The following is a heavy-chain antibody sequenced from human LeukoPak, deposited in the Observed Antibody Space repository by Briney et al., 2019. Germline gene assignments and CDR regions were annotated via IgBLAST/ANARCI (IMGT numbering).Heavy chain of an antibody. CDR2: IYYSGST. D-gene: IGHD3-10*01. CDR1: GGSISSSSYY. V-gene: IGHV4-39*01. J-gene: IGHJ5*02. CDR3: ARLVNDYYGSGSYYNWFDP. Sequence: SETLSLTCTVSGGSISSSSYYWGWIRQPPGKGLEWIGSIYYSGSTYYNPSLKSRVTISVDTSKNRFSLTLSPVNAADTAVYYCARLVNDYYGSGSYYNWFDPWGQGTLLSVSS.